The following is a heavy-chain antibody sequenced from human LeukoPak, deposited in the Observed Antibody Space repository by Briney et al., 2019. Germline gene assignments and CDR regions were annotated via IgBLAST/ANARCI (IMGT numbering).Heavy chain of an antibody. J-gene: IGHJ3*02. CDR3: ARCLRGGWYGAFDI. D-gene: IGHD6-19*01. CDR1: GGSISSYY. CDR2: IYYSGST. V-gene: IGHV4-59*01. Sequence: NPSETLSLTCTVSGGSISSYYWSWIRQPPGKGLEWIGYIYYSGSTNYNPSLKSRVTISVDTSKNQFSLKLSSVTAADTAVYYCARCLRGGWYGAFDIWGQGTMVTVSS.